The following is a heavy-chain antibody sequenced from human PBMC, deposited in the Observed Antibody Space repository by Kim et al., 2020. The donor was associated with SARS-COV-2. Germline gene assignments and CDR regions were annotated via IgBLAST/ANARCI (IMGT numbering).Heavy chain of an antibody. Sequence: GGSLRLSCTASGFTFGDYAMSWVRQAPGKGLEWVGFIRSKAYGGTTEYAASVKGRFTISRDDSKSIAYLQMNSLKTEDTAVYYCTRDIVVGAMACYFDYWGQGTLVTVSS. CDR1: GFTFGDYA. V-gene: IGHV3-49*04. CDR3: TRDIVVGAMACYFDY. J-gene: IGHJ4*02. D-gene: IGHD2-15*01. CDR2: IRSKAYGGTT.